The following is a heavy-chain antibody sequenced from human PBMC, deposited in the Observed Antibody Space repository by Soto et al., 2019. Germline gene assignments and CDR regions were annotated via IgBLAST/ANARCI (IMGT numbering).Heavy chain of an antibody. CDR2: IYYSGST. J-gene: IGHJ4*02. Sequence: QLQLQESGPGLVKPSETLSLTCTVSGGSISSSSYYWGWIRQPPGKGLEWIGSIYYSGSTYYNPSLKSRVTISVDTSKNQFSLKLSSVTAADTAVYYCARRGVVNSSGWYLWDYWGQGTLVTVSS. CDR1: GGSISSSSYY. CDR3: ARRGVVNSSGWYLWDY. D-gene: IGHD6-19*01. V-gene: IGHV4-39*01.